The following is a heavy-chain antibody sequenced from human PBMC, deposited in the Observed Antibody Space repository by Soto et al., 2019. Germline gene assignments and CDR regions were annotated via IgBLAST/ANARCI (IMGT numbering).Heavy chain of an antibody. CDR2: IYYSGST. Sequence: QLQLQESGPGLVKPSETLSLTCTVSGGSISSSSYYWGWIRQPPGKGLEWIGSIYYSGSTYYNPSLKSRVTISVDTSKNQFSLKLSSVTAADTAVYYCAREKGRTVIVPDAFDIWGQGTMVTVSS. CDR3: AREKGRTVIVPDAFDI. CDR1: GGSISSSSYY. V-gene: IGHV4-39*01. D-gene: IGHD4-17*01. J-gene: IGHJ3*02.